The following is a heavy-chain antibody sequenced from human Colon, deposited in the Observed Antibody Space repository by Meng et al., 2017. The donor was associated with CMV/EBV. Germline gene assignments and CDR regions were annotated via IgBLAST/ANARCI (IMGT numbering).Heavy chain of an antibody. CDR1: EFTLNTYT. D-gene: IGHD4-23*01. V-gene: IGHV3-48*04. J-gene: IGHJ4*02. CDR3: ARAAVGGNEGIDY. CDR2: ISPSSNSV. Sequence: GESLKISCAASEFTLNTYTMNWVRQAPGKGLEWLAYISPSSNSVYYADSVRGRFTVSRDNAKNSLYLQMNSLRADDTAIYYCARAAVGGNEGIDYWGQGTLVTVSS.